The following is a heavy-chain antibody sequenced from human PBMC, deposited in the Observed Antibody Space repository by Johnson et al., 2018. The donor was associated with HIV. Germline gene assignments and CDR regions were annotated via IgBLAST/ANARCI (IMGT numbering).Heavy chain of an antibody. D-gene: IGHD6-13*01. CDR1: GFTFDDYG. Sequence: VQLVESGGGVVRPGGSLRISCAASGFTFDDYGMSWVRQAPGKGLEWVSGISSNGDSTFYAKSVQGRFTISRDNSKNTLYLQMTSLRAEDTAMYFCAKDMGPGIAAPGTRGSTFDVWGQGTMVTVS. CDR3: AKDMGPGIAAPGTRGSTFDV. CDR2: ISSNGDST. J-gene: IGHJ3*01. V-gene: IGHV3-20*04.